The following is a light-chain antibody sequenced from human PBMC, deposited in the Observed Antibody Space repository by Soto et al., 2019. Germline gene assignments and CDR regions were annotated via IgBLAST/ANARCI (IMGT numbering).Light chain of an antibody. CDR3: QQYGSSGT. CDR1: QSVSNNY. CDR2: GAS. J-gene: IGKJ1*01. V-gene: IGKV3-20*01. Sequence: EILLTQSRGTLSLSPGEIATLSCRASQSVSNNYLAWYQQKPGQAPRLLIYGASNRATGIPDRFSGSGSGTDFTLTISRLEPEDFAVYYCQQYGSSGTFGQGTKVDIK.